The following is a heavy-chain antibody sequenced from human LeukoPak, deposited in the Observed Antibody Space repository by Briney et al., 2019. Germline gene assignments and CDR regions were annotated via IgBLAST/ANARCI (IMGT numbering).Heavy chain of an antibody. Sequence: GGSLRLSCAAFGFTFSSYSMNWVRQAPGKGLEWVSSISSSSSYIYYADSVKGRFTISRDNAKNSLYLQMNSLRAVDTAVYYCARDRDYGDNDAFDIWGQGTMVTVSS. D-gene: IGHD4-17*01. V-gene: IGHV3-21*01. J-gene: IGHJ3*02. CDR2: ISSSSSYI. CDR1: GFTFSSYS. CDR3: ARDRDYGDNDAFDI.